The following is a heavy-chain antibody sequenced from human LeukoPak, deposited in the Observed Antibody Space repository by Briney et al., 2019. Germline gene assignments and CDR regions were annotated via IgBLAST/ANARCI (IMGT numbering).Heavy chain of an antibody. V-gene: IGHV3-11*01. CDR1: GFTFSDYY. D-gene: IGHD3-22*01. CDR2: ISSSGSTI. Sequence: GGSLRLSCAASGFTFSDYYMSWIRQAPGKGLEWVSYISSSGSTIYYADSLKGRLTISRDNAKNSLFLQMNSLKTEDMAFYYCAKGARSSSGYTTDWGQGILVTVSS. CDR3: AKGARSSSGYTTD. J-gene: IGHJ4*02.